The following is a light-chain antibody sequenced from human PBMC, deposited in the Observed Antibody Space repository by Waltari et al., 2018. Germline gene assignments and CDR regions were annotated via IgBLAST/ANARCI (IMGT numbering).Light chain of an antibody. Sequence: DIHLTQSPSFMSASVGERVTITCRASHGIGSWLAWYQQKPGEAPKLLFYDASTLQSWVPSRFSGSRSGAEFTLTINSLQPEDFASYYCQQLNGYPRTFGLGTKVQIK. CDR3: QQLNGYPRT. V-gene: IGKV1-9*01. CDR2: DAS. J-gene: IGKJ1*01. CDR1: HGIGSW.